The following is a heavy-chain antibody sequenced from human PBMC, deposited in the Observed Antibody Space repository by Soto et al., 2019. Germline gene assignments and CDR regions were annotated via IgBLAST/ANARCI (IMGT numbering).Heavy chain of an antibody. V-gene: IGHV3-30-3*01. J-gene: IGHJ4*02. CDR2: ISYDGSNK. CDR3: ARAELWFGELSPFDY. Sequence: QVQLVESGGGVVQPGRSLRLSCAASGFTFSSYAMHWVHQAPGKGLEWVAVISYDGSNKYYADSVKGRFTISRDNSKNTLYLQMNSLRAEDTAVYYCARAELWFGELSPFDYWGQGTLVTVSS. CDR1: GFTFSSYA. D-gene: IGHD3-10*01.